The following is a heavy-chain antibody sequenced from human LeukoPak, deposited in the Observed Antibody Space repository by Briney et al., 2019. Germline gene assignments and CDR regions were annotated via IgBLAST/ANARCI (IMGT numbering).Heavy chain of an antibody. D-gene: IGHD5-12*01. CDR3: AKGGLGYSGHEAHFDY. CDR1: GFTFSSYA. J-gene: IGHJ4*02. CDR2: ITRSGHST. V-gene: IGHV3-23*01. Sequence: GGSLRLSCAASGFTFSSYAMTWVRQGPGKGLQWVAAITRSGHSTYYADSVKGRFTISRDNSKNTLYLQMYSLRAEDTAVYYCAKGGLGYSGHEAHFDYWGQGTLVTVSS.